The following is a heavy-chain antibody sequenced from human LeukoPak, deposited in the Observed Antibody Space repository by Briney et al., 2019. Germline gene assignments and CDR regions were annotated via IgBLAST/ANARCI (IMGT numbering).Heavy chain of an antibody. Sequence: SQTLSLTCTVSGGSISSGGYYWSWIRQHPGKGLEWIGYIYYSGSTYYNPSLKSRVTISVDTSKNQFSLKLSSVTAADTAVYYCARGLNYYDSSGGFDPWGQGTLVTVSS. CDR2: IYYSGST. D-gene: IGHD3-22*01. CDR1: GGSISSGGYY. CDR3: ARGLNYYDSSGGFDP. V-gene: IGHV4-31*03. J-gene: IGHJ5*02.